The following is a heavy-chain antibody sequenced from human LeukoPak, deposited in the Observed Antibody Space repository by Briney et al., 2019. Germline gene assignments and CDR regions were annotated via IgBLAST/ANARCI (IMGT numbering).Heavy chain of an antibody. Sequence: GGSLRLSCAASGFTFSSYTMSWVRQAPGKGLEWVSAISGSGGSTYYADSVKGRFTISRDNSKNTLYLQMNSLRAEDTAVYYCAKAFLPTVVTPWNWGQGTLVTVSS. CDR1: GFTFSSYT. CDR3: AKAFLPTVVTPWN. V-gene: IGHV3-23*01. D-gene: IGHD4-17*01. CDR2: ISGSGGST. J-gene: IGHJ4*02.